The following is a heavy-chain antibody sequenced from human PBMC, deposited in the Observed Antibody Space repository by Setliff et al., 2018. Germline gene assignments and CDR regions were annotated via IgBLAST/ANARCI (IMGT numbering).Heavy chain of an antibody. Sequence: SETLSLTCTVSGGSISSHYWSWIRQPPGKGLEWIGSIYYSGSTNYNPSLKSRVTISVDTSKNQFSLKLSSVTAADTAVYYCARVASILGLGDTAMVWHYYYGMDVWGQGATVTVSS. J-gene: IGHJ6*02. CDR3: ARVASILGLGDTAMVWHYYYGMDV. V-gene: IGHV4-59*11. CDR1: GGSISSHY. D-gene: IGHD5-18*01. CDR2: IYYSGST.